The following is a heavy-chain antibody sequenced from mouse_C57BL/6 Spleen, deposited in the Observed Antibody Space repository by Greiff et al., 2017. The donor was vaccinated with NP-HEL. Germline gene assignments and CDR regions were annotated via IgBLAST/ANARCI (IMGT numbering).Heavy chain of an antibody. CDR1: GYTFTSYW. CDR2: IDPSDSET. D-gene: IGHD3-2*02. Sequence: QVQLQQPGAELVRPGSSVKLSCKASGYTFTSYWMHWVKQRPIQGLEWIGNIDPSDSETHYNQKFKDKATLTVDKSSSTAYMQRSSLTSEDSAVYCGARAGYPGYCDIGGTGTTVTVSS. V-gene: IGHV1-52*01. J-gene: IGHJ1*03. CDR3: ARAGYPGYCDI.